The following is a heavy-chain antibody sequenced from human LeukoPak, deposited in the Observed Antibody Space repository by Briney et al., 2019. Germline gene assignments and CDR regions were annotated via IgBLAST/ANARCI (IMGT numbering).Heavy chain of an antibody. V-gene: IGHV4-38-2*01. Sequence: PSETLSLTCAVYGYSITSGYFWGWIRQPPGKGLEWIGSMWHGGTTYYNPSLKSRVTISVDTSKNQFSLKLTSVTAADTAVYYCARPPDSSDYGAAFHCWGQGTLVTVSS. CDR2: MWHGGTT. J-gene: IGHJ4*02. CDR1: GYSITSGYF. D-gene: IGHD4-17*01. CDR3: ARPPDSSDYGAAFHC.